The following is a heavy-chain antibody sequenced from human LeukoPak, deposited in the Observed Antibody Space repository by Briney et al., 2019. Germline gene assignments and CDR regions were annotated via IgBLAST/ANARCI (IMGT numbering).Heavy chain of an antibody. V-gene: IGHV1-2*02. Sequence: ASVKVSCKASGYTFTGHYIHWVRQAPGQGLEWMGWINPNSGSTNYAQKFQGRVTMTRDTSISIAYMELTRLRSDDTAVFYCARDGYYYGSGSFVDYWGQGTLVTVSS. D-gene: IGHD3-10*01. CDR2: INPNSGST. CDR3: ARDGYYYGSGSFVDY. CDR1: GYTFTGHY. J-gene: IGHJ4*02.